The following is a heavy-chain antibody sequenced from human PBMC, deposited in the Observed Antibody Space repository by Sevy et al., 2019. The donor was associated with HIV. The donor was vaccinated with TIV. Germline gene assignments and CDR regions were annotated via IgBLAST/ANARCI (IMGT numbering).Heavy chain of an antibody. CDR1: GYSFTSHW. D-gene: IGHD3-22*01. Sequence: GESLKISCQGSGYSFTSHWIGWVRHMPGKGLEWMGIIYPEDSETRYSPSFQGQVTFSADKSISTAYLQWSSLKASDTAMYYCATSRSGYFDSSGYYIYWGLGTLVTVSS. J-gene: IGHJ4*02. CDR2: IYPEDSET. CDR3: ATSRSGYFDSSGYYIY. V-gene: IGHV5-51*01.